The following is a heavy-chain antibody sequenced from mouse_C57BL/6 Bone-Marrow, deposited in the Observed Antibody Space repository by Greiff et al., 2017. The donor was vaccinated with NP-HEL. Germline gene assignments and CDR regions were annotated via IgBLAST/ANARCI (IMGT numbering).Heavy chain of an antibody. CDR3: ARGDYDVNYYAMDY. V-gene: IGHV1-69*01. CDR2: IDPSDSYT. CDR1: GYTFTSYW. D-gene: IGHD2-4*01. Sequence: VQLKQPGAELVMPGASVKLSCKASGYTFTSYWMHWVKQRPGQGLEWIGEIDPSDSYTNYNQKFKGKSTLTVDKSSSTSYMQLSSLTSEDSAVYYCARGDYDVNYYAMDYWGQGTSVTVSS. J-gene: IGHJ4*01.